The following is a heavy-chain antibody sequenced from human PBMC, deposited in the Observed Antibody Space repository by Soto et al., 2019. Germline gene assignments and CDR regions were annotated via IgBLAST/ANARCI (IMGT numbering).Heavy chain of an antibody. J-gene: IGHJ4*02. CDR3: VRRVSGSYDY. CDR2: ISSNGGTT. V-gene: IGHV3-64*01. D-gene: IGHD1-26*01. CDR1: GFTFSSYD. Sequence: EVQLAESGGGMVQPGGSLRLSCVASGFTFSSYDMHWVRQAPGKGLEYVSSISSNGGTTYYGNSVKGRFTISRDNSKNTLYLQMGSLRAEDMAVYYCVRRVSGSYDYWGQVTLVTVSS.